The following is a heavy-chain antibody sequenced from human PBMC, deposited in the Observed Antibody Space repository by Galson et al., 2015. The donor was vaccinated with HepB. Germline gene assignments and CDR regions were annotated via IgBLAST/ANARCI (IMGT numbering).Heavy chain of an antibody. D-gene: IGHD6-13*01. V-gene: IGHV1-24*01. CDR3: ATGLAAAGNASDI. J-gene: IGHJ3*02. CDR1: GYTLTELS. CDR2: FDPEDGET. Sequence: SVKVSCKVSGYTLTELSMHWVRQAPGKGLEWMGGFDPEDGETIYAQKFQGRVTMTEDTSTDTAYMELSSLRSEDTAVYYCATGLAAAGNASDIWGQGTMVTVSS.